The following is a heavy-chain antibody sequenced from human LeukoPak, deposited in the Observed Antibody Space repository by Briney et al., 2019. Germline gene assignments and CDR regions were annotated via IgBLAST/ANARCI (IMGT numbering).Heavy chain of an antibody. D-gene: IGHD2-21*02. Sequence: ASVKVSCTASGYTFTTYGISWARQAPGQGLEWMGWISAYNGNTNYAQKLQGRVTMTTDTSTSTAYRELRRLRSDDTAVYYCARVSLVTATPGTFDIWGQGTMVTVSS. CDR2: ISAYNGNT. CDR3: ARVSLVTATPGTFDI. J-gene: IGHJ3*02. CDR1: GYTFTTYG. V-gene: IGHV1-18*01.